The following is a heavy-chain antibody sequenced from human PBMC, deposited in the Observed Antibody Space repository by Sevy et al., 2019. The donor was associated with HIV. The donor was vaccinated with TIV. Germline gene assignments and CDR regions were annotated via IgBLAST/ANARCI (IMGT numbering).Heavy chain of an antibody. CDR2: IYTSGST. Sequence: SETLSLTCTVSGDSISSGSYYWSWIRQPAGKGLEWIGRIYTSGSTNYNPSLKSRVTISVDTSKNQFSLKLSSVTAAETAVYYGARWEWGHAFDIWGQGTMVTVSS. D-gene: IGHD3-3*01. CDR3: ARWEWGHAFDI. V-gene: IGHV4-61*02. J-gene: IGHJ3*02. CDR1: GDSISSGSYY.